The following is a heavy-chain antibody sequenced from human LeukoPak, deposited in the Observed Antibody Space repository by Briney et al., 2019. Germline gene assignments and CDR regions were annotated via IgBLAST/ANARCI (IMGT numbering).Heavy chain of an antibody. CDR3: ARADTAMVYFDY. V-gene: IGHV1-3*01. Sequence: GASVKVSCKASGYTFTSYAMHWVRQAPGQRLEWMGWINAGNGNTKYSQKFQGRVTITRHTSASTAYMELSSLRSEDTAVYYCARADTAMVYFDYWGQGTLVTVSS. CDR2: INAGNGNT. D-gene: IGHD5-18*01. CDR1: GYTFTSYA. J-gene: IGHJ4*02.